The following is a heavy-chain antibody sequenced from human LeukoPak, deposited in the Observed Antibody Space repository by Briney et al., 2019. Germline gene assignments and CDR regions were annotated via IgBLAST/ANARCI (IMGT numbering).Heavy chain of an antibody. V-gene: IGHV1-8*01. CDR1: GYTFTRYD. CDR3: ARGRFYRYCTNGVCYSY. Sequence: GASVKVSCKASGYTFTRYDINWVRQATGQGLEWMGWMNPNSGNTGYAQKFQGRVTMTRNTSISTAYMELSSLRSEDTAVYYCARGRFYRYCTNGVCYSYWGQGTLVTVSS. CDR2: MNPNSGNT. J-gene: IGHJ4*02. D-gene: IGHD2-8*01.